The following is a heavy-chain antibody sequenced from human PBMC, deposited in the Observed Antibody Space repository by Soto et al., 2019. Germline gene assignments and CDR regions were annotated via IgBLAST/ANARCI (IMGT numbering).Heavy chain of an antibody. Sequence: XVKVSCKASGYTFTSYGISWVRQAPGQGLEWMACTXAYNGXKNYEHKLQGXXTMTTETSXSTAKMELRSLRYDDTAVYYCARVATTIQNLDYWRKGTLVTVYS. CDR1: GYTFTSYG. V-gene: IGHV1-18*01. CDR2: TXAYNGXK. CDR3: ARVATTIQNLDY. D-gene: IGHD5-12*01. J-gene: IGHJ4*02.